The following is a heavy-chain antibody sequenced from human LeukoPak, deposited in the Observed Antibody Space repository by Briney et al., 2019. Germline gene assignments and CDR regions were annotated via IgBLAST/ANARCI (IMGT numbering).Heavy chain of an antibody. Sequence: ASVKVSCKASGYTFTSYGISWVRQAPGQGLEWMGWISAYNGNTNYAQKLQGRVTMTTDTSTSTAYMELSSLRSEDTAVYYCATLAAPIAARHYYYYMDVWGKGTTVTVSS. D-gene: IGHD6-6*01. CDR3: ATLAAPIAARHYYYYMDV. V-gene: IGHV1-18*01. CDR2: ISAYNGNT. J-gene: IGHJ6*03. CDR1: GYTFTSYG.